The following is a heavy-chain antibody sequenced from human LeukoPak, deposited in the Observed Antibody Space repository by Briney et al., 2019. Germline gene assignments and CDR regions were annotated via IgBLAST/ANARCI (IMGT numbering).Heavy chain of an antibody. J-gene: IGHJ4*02. CDR3: ARGHPIVVVPAASYYFDY. CDR2: IYYSGST. Sequence: SETLSLTCTVSGGSISSYYWSWIRQHPGKGLEWIGYIYYSGSTYYNPSLKSRVTISVDTSKNQFSLKLSSVTAADTAVYYCARGHPIVVVPAASYYFDYWGQGTLVTVSS. V-gene: IGHV4-59*06. CDR1: GGSISSYY. D-gene: IGHD2-2*01.